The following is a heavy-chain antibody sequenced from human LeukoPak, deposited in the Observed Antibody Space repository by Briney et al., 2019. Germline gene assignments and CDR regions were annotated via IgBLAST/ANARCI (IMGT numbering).Heavy chain of an antibody. J-gene: IGHJ3*02. Sequence: ASVKVSCKASGYTFTSYGISWVRQAPGQGLEWMGWISAYNGNTNYAQKLQGRVTMTTDTSTSTAYMEQRSLRSDDTAVYYCATKSSTPSYYYDSSGYYNAFDIWGQGTMVTVSS. D-gene: IGHD3-22*01. CDR3: ATKSSTPSYYYDSSGYYNAFDI. CDR2: ISAYNGNT. V-gene: IGHV1-18*01. CDR1: GYTFTSYG.